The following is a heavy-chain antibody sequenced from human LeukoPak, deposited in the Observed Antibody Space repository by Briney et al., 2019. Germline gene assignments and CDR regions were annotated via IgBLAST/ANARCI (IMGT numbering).Heavy chain of an antibody. Sequence: PGGSLRLSCAASGFTFSSYSMNWVRQAPGKGLEWVSSISSSSSYIYYADSVEGRFTISRDNAKNSLYLQMNSLRAEDTAVYYCAKDSGKNWGSGGGDRYFDLWGRGTLVTVSS. D-gene: IGHD7-27*01. CDR1: GFTFSSYS. V-gene: IGHV3-21*04. J-gene: IGHJ2*01. CDR3: AKDSGKNWGSGGGDRYFDL. CDR2: ISSSSSYI.